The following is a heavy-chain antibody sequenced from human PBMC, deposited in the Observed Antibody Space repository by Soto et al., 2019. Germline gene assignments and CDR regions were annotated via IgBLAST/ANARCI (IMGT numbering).Heavy chain of an antibody. V-gene: IGHV4-59*01. Sequence: SETLSLTCTVSGGSISRYYWSWIRQPPGKGLEWIGYVYYSGTTNYNPSLRSRVTISVDTSNNQFSLRLSSVTAADTAVYYCSRAPSAYSRGYGMAVWGQGTTVTVSS. D-gene: IGHD5-18*01. CDR2: VYYSGTT. J-gene: IGHJ6*02. CDR1: GGSISRYY. CDR3: SRAPSAYSRGYGMAV.